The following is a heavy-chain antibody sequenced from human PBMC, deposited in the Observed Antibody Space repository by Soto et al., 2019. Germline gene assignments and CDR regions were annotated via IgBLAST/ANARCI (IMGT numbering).Heavy chain of an antibody. CDR3: ARDQGYSSGWYTP. D-gene: IGHD6-19*01. CDR2: IYYSGST. Sequence: QVQLQESGPGLVKPSETLSLTCTVSGGSISSYYWSWIRQPPGQGLEWIGYIYYSGSTNYNSSPKSRVTISVDTSKDQFALKLSSVNAADTAVYYCARDQGYSSGWYTPWGQGTLVTVSS. J-gene: IGHJ4*02. CDR1: GGSISSYY. V-gene: IGHV4-59*12.